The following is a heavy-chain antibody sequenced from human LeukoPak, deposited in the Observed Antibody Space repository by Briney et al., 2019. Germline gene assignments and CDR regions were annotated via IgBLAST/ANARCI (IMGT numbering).Heavy chain of an antibody. Sequence: QPGRSLRLSCAASGFTFSSYGMHWVRQAPGKGLEWVAVIWYDGSNKYYADSVKGRFTISRDNSKNTLYLQMNSLRAEDTAVYYYARYGSGSTIDYWGREPWSPSPQ. CDR3: ARYGSGSTIDY. V-gene: IGHV3-33*01. D-gene: IGHD3-10*01. CDR1: GFTFSSYG. J-gene: IGHJ4*02. CDR2: IWYDGSNK.